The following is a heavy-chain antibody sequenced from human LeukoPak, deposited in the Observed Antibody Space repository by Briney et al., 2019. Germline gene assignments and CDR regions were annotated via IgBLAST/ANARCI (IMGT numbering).Heavy chain of an antibody. CDR3: ATLYRTDP. V-gene: IGHV3-15*01. Sequence: GGSLRLSCGASELTLSDAWMYWVRQAPGKGLECIGHIKSETDGGTADYIAPVKGRFTISRDDSTNTLLLQMSSLKTEDTAVYYCATLYRTDPWGQGTLVTVSS. CDR1: ELTLSDAW. CDR2: IKSETDGGTA. D-gene: IGHD4-11*01. J-gene: IGHJ5*02.